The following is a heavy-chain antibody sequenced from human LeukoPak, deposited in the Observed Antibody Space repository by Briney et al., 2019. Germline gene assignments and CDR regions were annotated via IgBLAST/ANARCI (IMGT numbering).Heavy chain of an antibody. CDR2: IYYSGST. J-gene: IGHJ4*02. Sequence: SETLSLTCTVSGGSISSYYWSWIRQPPGKGLEWIGYIYYSGSTNYNPSLKSRVTISVDTSKNQFSLKLSPLTAADTAVCYCARGTYGSSWQLEHFDYWGQGTLVTVSS. V-gene: IGHV4-59*01. D-gene: IGHD6-13*01. CDR1: GGSISSYY. CDR3: ARGTYGSSWQLEHFDY.